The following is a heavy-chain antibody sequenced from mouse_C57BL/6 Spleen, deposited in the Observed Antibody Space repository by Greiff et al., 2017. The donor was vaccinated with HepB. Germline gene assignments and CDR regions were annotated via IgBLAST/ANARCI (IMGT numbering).Heavy chain of an antibody. V-gene: IGHV10-1*01. D-gene: IGHD2-4*01. Sequence: EVKLVESGGGLVQPKGSLKLSCAASGFSFNTYAMNWVRQAPGKGLEWVARIRSKSNNYATYYADSVKDRFTISRDDSESMLYLQMNNLKTEDTAMYYCVRHGADDCYYAMDYWGQGTSVTVSS. CDR3: VRHGADDCYYAMDY. CDR2: IRSKSNNYAT. CDR1: GFSFNTYA. J-gene: IGHJ4*01.